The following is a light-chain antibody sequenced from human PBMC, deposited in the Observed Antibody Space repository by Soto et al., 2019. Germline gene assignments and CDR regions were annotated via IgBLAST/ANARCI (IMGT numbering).Light chain of an antibody. J-gene: IGKJ1*01. CDR1: QSISSH. Sequence: EIVMTQSPATLSVSPGETVTLSCRASQSISSHLVWYQQKPGQAPRLLIYGASTRATGIPARFSGGGSVTEFTLTISSLQSEDFAVYYCQQYNKLRTFGQGTKLEIK. CDR3: QQYNKLRT. CDR2: GAS. V-gene: IGKV3-15*01.